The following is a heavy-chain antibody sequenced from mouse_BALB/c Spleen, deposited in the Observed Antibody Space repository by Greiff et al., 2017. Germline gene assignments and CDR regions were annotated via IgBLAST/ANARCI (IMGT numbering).Heavy chain of an antibody. D-gene: IGHD2-4*01. V-gene: IGHV5-17*02. Sequence: EVNVVESGGGLVQPGGSRKLSCAASGFTFSSFGMHWVRQAPEKGLEWVAYISSGSSTIYYADTVKGRFTISRDNPKNTLFLQMTSLRSEDTAMYYCARGHYYDYDGAMDYWGQGTSVTVSS. J-gene: IGHJ4*01. CDR1: GFTFSSFG. CDR3: ARGHYYDYDGAMDY. CDR2: ISSGSSTI.